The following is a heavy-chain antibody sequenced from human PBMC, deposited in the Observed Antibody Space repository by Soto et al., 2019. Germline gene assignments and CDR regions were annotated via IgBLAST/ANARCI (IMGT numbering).Heavy chain of an antibody. CDR3: ASRYSTAWDSDY. D-gene: IGHD6-19*01. V-gene: IGHV3-74*01. CDR2: ISSDGKNT. J-gene: IGHJ4*02. Sequence: GGSLRLSCVVSGFTFSSCWMHWVRHAPGKGLEWVARISSDGKNTNYADFVKGRLTIPRDNSKNTLFLQMTNLRAEDTAVYYCASRYSTAWDSDYWGQGTLVTVSS. CDR1: GFTFSSCW.